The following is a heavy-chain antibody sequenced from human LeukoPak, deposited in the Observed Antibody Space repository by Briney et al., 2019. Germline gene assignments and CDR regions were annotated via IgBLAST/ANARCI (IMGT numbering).Heavy chain of an antibody. CDR1: GYSFISYG. CDR3: ARRGSGGSSDY. D-gene: IGHD2-15*01. J-gene: IGHJ4*02. CDR2: ISVHNGNK. Sequence: ASAKVSCKASGYSFISYGFTWVRQAPGQGLEWMGWISVHNGNKNYAQKFQGRVTMTTDTPTSTAYMEVRSLRSDDTAVYYCARRGSGGSSDYWGQGTLVTVSS. V-gene: IGHV1-18*01.